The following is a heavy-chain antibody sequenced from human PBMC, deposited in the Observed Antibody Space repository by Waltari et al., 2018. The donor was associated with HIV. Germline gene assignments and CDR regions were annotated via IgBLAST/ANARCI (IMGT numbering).Heavy chain of an antibody. Sequence: QVQLQQWGAGLLKPSETLSLTCAVYGGSFSGYYWSWIRKPPGKGLEWIGEINHSGSTNYNPSLKSRVTISVDTSKNQFSLKLSSVTAADTAVYYCARGGPGGGITGAFDIWGQGTMVTVSS. CDR1: GGSFSGYY. CDR2: INHSGST. CDR3: ARGGPGGGITGAFDI. J-gene: IGHJ3*02. V-gene: IGHV4-34*01. D-gene: IGHD3-10*01.